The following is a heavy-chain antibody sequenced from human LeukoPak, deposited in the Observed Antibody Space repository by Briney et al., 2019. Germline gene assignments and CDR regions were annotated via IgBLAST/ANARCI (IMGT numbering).Heavy chain of an antibody. V-gene: IGHV4-30-4*01. J-gene: IGHJ4*02. D-gene: IGHD3-16*01. CDR2: IYYSGNT. CDR3: ARGTDSVSCFDC. Sequence: SQTLSLTCTVSGGSISSGDYYWSWLRQPPGKGLEWIGYIYYSGNTYYNPSLKSRVTISVDTSKNQFSLKLSSVTAADTAVYYCARGTDSVSCFDCWGQGTLVTVSS. CDR1: GGSISSGDYY.